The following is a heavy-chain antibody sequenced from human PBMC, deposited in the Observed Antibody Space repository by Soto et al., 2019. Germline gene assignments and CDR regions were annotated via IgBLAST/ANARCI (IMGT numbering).Heavy chain of an antibody. CDR3: NNPYYYDSSGYQGDAFDI. D-gene: IGHD3-22*01. Sequence: GGSLRLSCAASGFTFSNAWMNWVRQAPGKGLEWVGRIKSKTDSGTTDYAAPVKGRFTISRDDSKNTLYLQMNSLKTEDTAVYYCNNPYYYDSSGYQGDAFDIWGQGTMVTVSS. J-gene: IGHJ3*02. V-gene: IGHV3-15*07. CDR1: GFTFSNAW. CDR2: IKSKTDSGTT.